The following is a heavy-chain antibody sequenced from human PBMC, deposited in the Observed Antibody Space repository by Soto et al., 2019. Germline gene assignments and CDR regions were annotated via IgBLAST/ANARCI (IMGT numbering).Heavy chain of an antibody. CDR2: INAGNGNT. CDR1: GYTFTSYA. J-gene: IGHJ4*01. Sequence: QVQLVQSGAEEKKPGASVKVSCKASGYTFTSYAMHWVRQAPGQRLEWMGWINAGNGNTKYSQKFQGRVTITRDTSASTAYMELSSLRSEDTAVYYCARSIVVVTALDYLGHGTLVTVSS. D-gene: IGHD2-21*02. V-gene: IGHV1-3*05. CDR3: ARSIVVVTALDY.